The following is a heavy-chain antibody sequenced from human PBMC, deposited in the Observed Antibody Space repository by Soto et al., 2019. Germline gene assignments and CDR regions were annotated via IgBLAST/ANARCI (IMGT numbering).Heavy chain of an antibody. J-gene: IGHJ3*02. Sequence: SETLSLTCAVSGGSISSSNWWSWVRPPPGKGLEWIGEIYHSGSTNYNPSLKSRVTITVDKSKYQFSLKLSSVTAADTVVYYCATFQAYYDILTGYGAGAFDIWGQGTMVT. D-gene: IGHD3-9*01. V-gene: IGHV4-4*02. CDR2: IYHSGST. CDR1: GGSISSSNW. CDR3: ATFQAYYDILTGYGAGAFDI.